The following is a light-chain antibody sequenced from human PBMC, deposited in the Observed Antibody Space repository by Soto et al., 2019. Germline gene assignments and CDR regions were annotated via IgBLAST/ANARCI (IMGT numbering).Light chain of an antibody. V-gene: IGLV1-40*01. CDR2: ANT. CDR3: QSYDRSPSQDVV. CDR1: SSNNGTDYD. J-gene: IGLJ2*01. Sequence: QSVLTQPPSVSGAPGQRVTISCTESSSNNGTDYDVHWYQQLPGTAPKLLIFANTNRPSGVPDRFSGSKSGTSASLAITGLHAEDEAVYYCQSYDRSPSQDVVFGGGTQLTVL.